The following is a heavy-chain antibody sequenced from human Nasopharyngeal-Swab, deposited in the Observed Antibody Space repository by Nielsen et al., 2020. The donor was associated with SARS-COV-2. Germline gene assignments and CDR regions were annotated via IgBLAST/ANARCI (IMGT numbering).Heavy chain of an antibody. CDR2: IRSKANSYAT. CDR1: GFTFSGSA. D-gene: IGHD3-10*01. V-gene: IGHV3-73*01. J-gene: IGHJ6*02. CDR3: TRLSLYGSGPHYYYYYGMDV. Sequence: GESLKISCAASGFTFSGSAMHWVRQASGKGLEWVGRIRSKANSYATAYAASVKGRFTISRDDSKNTAYLQMNSLKTEDTAVYYCTRLSLYGSGPHYYYYYGMDVWGQGTTVTVSS.